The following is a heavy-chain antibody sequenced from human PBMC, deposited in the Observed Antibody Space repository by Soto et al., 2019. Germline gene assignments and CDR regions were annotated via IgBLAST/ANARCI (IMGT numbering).Heavy chain of an antibody. Sequence: QVQLVQSGAEVKKPGSSVKVSCKASGGTFSSYAISWVRQAPGQGLEWMGGIIPIFGTANYAQKFQGRVTITADESSSTAYMELSSLRSEDTAVYYCASGWWGYSYGQGYFDYWGQGTLVTVSS. J-gene: IGHJ4*02. CDR2: IIPIFGTA. CDR3: ASGWWGYSYGQGYFDY. V-gene: IGHV1-69*12. CDR1: GGTFSSYA. D-gene: IGHD5-18*01.